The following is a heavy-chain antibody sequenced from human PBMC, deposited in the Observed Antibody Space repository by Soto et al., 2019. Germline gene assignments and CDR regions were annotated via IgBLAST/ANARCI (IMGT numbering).Heavy chain of an antibody. Sequence: QSTLKESGPTLVKPTQTLTLTCTFSGFSLSTSGVGVGWIRQPPGKSLEWLALIYWNDDKRYSPSLKSRLTITKDTSKNQVVLTMTNMDPVDTASYFCAPSYYYDSSGYYYNWFDPWGQGTLVTVSS. V-gene: IGHV2-5*01. CDR2: IYWNDDK. CDR3: APSYYYDSSGYYYNWFDP. J-gene: IGHJ5*02. D-gene: IGHD3-22*01. CDR1: GFSLSTSGVG.